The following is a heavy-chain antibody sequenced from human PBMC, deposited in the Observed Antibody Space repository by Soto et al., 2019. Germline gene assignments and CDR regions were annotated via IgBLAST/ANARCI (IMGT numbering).Heavy chain of an antibody. V-gene: IGHV5-10-1*01. CDR3: ARIYCTTTTCDSVFDL. J-gene: IGHJ5*02. CDR2: IDPGDTYA. D-gene: IGHD2-2*01. Sequence: SWMSKKQGKGLEWMGRIDPGDTYATYSPAFQGHVTISADKATSTAYLQWSSLKASDTAMYFCARIYCTTTTCDSVFDLWGQGT.